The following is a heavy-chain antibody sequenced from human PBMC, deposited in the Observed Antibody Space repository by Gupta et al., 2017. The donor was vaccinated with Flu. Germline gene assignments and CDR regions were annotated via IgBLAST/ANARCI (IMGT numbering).Heavy chain of an antibody. V-gene: IGHV3-33*01. J-gene: IGHJ4*02. D-gene: IGHD3-16*01. Sequence: VRQAPGKGLEWVAVIWYDGSNKYYAASVKGRFTIARDNSKNTLYLQMNSLGAEDTAVYYCAREVMATSGFDYWGQGTLVTVSS. CDR3: AREVMATSGFDY. CDR2: IWYDGSNK.